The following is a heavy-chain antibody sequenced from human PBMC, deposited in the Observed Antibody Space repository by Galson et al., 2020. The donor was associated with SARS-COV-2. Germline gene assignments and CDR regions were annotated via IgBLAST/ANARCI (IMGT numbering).Heavy chain of an antibody. CDR1: GFTFTNAS. V-gene: IGHV3-15*05. D-gene: IGHD3-10*01. CDR3: STDINDY. Sequence: SCAASGFTFTNASMSWVRQAPGKGLEWVGLIKSKADGGTTQYAAPVKGRFTISRDDSKKMVYLQMNSLETEDTAVYYCSTDINDYWGQGTLVTVSS. CDR2: IKSKADGGTT. J-gene: IGHJ4*02.